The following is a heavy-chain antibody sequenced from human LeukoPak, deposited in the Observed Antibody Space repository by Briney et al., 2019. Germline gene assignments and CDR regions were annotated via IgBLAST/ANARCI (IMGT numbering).Heavy chain of an antibody. Sequence: PGGPLRLSCAASGFTFSSYWMSWVRQAPGKGLEWVANIKQDGSEKYYVDSVKGRFAISRDNAKNSLYLQMNSLRAEDTAVYYCARPVAPVYVNAFDIWGQGTMVTVSS. J-gene: IGHJ3*02. V-gene: IGHV3-7*04. CDR1: GFTFSSYW. D-gene: IGHD1-14*01. CDR2: IKQDGSEK. CDR3: ARPVAPVYVNAFDI.